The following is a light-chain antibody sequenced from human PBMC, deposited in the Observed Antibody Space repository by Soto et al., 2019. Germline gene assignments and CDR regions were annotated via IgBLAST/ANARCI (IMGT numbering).Light chain of an antibody. J-gene: IGKJ5*01. CDR3: QQYFSTPIT. CDR1: QTVLYSSDNKNY. Sequence: DILMTQSPDSLAVSVGERATINCKSSQTVLYSSDNKNYLYWYQQKPGQPPKLLIYWASTRESGVPDRFSGSGSGTDFTLTVSSLQAEDVAVYYCQQYFSTPITFGQGTRLEIK. V-gene: IGKV4-1*01. CDR2: WAS.